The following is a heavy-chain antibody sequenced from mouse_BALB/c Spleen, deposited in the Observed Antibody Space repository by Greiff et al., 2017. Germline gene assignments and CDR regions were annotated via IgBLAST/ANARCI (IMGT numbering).Heavy chain of an antibody. CDR3: ARRMGHYYGSSYEYFDV. CDR2: INPNNGGT. Sequence: EVQLQQSGPELVKPGASVKIPCKASGYTFTDYNMDWVKQSHGKSLEWIGDINPNNGGTIYNQKFKGKATLTVDKSSSTAYMELRSLTSEDTAVYYCARRMGHYYGSSYEYFDVWGAGTTVTVSS. CDR1: GYTFTDYN. D-gene: IGHD1-1*01. J-gene: IGHJ1*01. V-gene: IGHV1-18*01.